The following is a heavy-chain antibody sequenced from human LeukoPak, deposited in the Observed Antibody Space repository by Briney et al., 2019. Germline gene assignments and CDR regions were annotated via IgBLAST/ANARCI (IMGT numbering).Heavy chain of an antibody. CDR3: AKDQGVRGVLNYYFDY. CDR1: GFTFSSYG. Sequence: GGSLRLSCAASGFTFSSYGMHWVRQAPGKGLEWVAVISYDGSNKYYADSVKGRFTISRDNSKNTLYLQMNSLRAEDTAVYYCAKDQGVRGVLNYYFDYWGQGTLLTVSS. CDR2: ISYDGSNK. J-gene: IGHJ4*02. D-gene: IGHD3-10*01. V-gene: IGHV3-30*18.